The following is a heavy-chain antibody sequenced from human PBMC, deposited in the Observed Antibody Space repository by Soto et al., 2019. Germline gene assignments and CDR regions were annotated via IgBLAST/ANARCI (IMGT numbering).Heavy chain of an antibody. V-gene: IGHV4-39*01. CDR3: ASAITMIVVVRAFDI. J-gene: IGHJ3*02. CDR2: IYYSGST. CDR1: GGSISSSSYY. Sequence: KPSETLSLTCTVSGGSISSSSYYWGWIRQPPGKGLEWIGSIYYSGSTYYNPSLKSRVTISVDTSKNQFSLKLSSVTAADTAVYYCASAITMIVVVRAFDIWGQGTMVT. D-gene: IGHD3-22*01.